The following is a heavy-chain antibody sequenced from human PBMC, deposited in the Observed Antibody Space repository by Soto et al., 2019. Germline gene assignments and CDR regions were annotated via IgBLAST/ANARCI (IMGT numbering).Heavy chain of an antibody. Sequence: QLQLQESGPGLVKPSETLSLTCTVSGGSISRDNYYWAWIRQPPGKGLEWSGSIHYSGITYYNPSLTRRVAISVDTSKNRFSLRLVSVTAADTAVYYCARWGKYYDDTGYYWGDSWGQGTLVTVS. CDR1: GGSISRDNYY. D-gene: IGHD3-22*01. J-gene: IGHJ4*02. CDR2: IHYSGIT. CDR3: ARWGKYYDDTGYYWGDS. V-gene: IGHV4-39*01.